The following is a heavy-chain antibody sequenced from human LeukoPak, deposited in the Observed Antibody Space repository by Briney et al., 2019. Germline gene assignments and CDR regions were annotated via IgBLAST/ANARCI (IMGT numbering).Heavy chain of an antibody. D-gene: IGHD3-10*01. CDR2: IYYSGST. CDR3: ALGYGSGSLFP. Sequence: SETLSLTCTVSGGSISSYYWSWIRQPPGKGLEWIGNIYYSGSTNYNPSLKSRVTMSLDTSKNQFSLKLNSVTAADTAVYYCALGYGSGSLFPWGQGTLVTVSS. V-gene: IGHV4-59*12. J-gene: IGHJ5*02. CDR1: GGSISSYY.